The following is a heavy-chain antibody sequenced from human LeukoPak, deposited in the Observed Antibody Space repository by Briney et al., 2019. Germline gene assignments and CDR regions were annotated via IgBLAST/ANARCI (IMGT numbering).Heavy chain of an antibody. Sequence: SETLSLTCTVSGGSISSDYWSWIRQPPGKGLEWIGYIYYSGRTYYSPSLKSRITISVDTSKNQFSLKLSSVTAADTAVYYCARGFYSPHYWGQGTLVSVSS. CDR2: IYYSGRT. CDR1: GGSISSDY. V-gene: IGHV4-59*01. J-gene: IGHJ4*02. D-gene: IGHD4-11*01. CDR3: ARGFYSPHY.